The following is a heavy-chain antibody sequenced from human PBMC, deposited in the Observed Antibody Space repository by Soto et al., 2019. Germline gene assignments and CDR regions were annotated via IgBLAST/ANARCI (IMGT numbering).Heavy chain of an antibody. D-gene: IGHD3-3*01. Sequence: QSGWSLRLSCAASGFTVSSNYMSWVRQAPGKGLEWVSVIYSGGSTYYADSVKGRFTISRDNSKNTLYLQMNSLRAEDTAVYYCARAPHLWSGYYLYVMDVWGQGTTVTVSS. CDR1: GFTVSSNY. J-gene: IGHJ6*02. CDR2: IYSGGST. V-gene: IGHV3-53*01. CDR3: ARAPHLWSGYYLYVMDV.